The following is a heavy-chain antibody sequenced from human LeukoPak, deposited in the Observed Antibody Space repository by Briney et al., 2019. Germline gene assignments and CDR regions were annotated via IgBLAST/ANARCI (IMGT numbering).Heavy chain of an antibody. CDR3: ARGVRGMVRGVKIDY. V-gene: IGHV4-39*07. CDR2: INHSGST. Sequence: SETLSLTCTVSGGSISSSSYYWGWIRQPPGKGLEWIGEINHSGSTNYNPSLKSRVTISVDTSKNQFSLKLSSVTAADTAVYYCARGVRGMVRGVKIDYWGQGTLVTVSS. CDR1: GGSISSSSYY. D-gene: IGHD3-10*01. J-gene: IGHJ4*02.